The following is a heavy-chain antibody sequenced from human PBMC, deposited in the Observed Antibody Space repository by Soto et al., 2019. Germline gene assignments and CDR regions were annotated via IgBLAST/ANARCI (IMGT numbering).Heavy chain of an antibody. CDR1: GGSLSGYY. J-gene: IGHJ4*02. Sequence: QVQLQQWGAGLLKPSETLSLNCAVTGGSLSGYYWSWIRQPPGKGLEWIGEVKDGGHTNYSPSLRGXXTXSXXPSNNQFSLRLNSVTAAATGVYYCARGQEGVVATHWDQGSLVTVSS. CDR2: VKDGGHT. V-gene: IGHV4-34*01. D-gene: IGHD5-12*01. CDR3: ARGQEGVVATH.